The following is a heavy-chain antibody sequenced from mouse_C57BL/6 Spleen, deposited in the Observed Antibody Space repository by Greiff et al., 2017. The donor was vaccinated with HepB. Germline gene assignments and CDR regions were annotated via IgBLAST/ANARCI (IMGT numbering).Heavy chain of an antibody. J-gene: IGHJ3*01. Sequence: QVQLQQSGAELARPGASVKLSCKASGYTFTSYGISWVKQRTGQGLEWIGEIYPRSGNTYYNEKFKGKATLTADKSSSTAYMELRSLTSEDSAVYFCARGSVYGSSYPAWFAYWGQGTLVTVSA. CDR2: IYPRSGNT. V-gene: IGHV1-81*01. CDR3: ARGSVYGSSYPAWFAY. CDR1: GYTFTSYG. D-gene: IGHD1-1*01.